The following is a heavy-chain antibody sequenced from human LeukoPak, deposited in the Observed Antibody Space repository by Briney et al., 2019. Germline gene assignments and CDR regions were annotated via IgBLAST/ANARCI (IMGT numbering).Heavy chain of an antibody. J-gene: IGHJ4*02. CDR3: AEYCSGGSCYSDY. Sequence: PGGSLRLSCAASGFTFSSYGMHWVRQAPGKGLEWVAFIRYDGSNKYHADSVKGRFTISRDNSKNTLYLQMNSLRAEDTAVYYCAEYCSGGSCYSDYWGQGTLVTVSS. CDR1: GFTFSSYG. CDR2: IRYDGSNK. D-gene: IGHD2-15*01. V-gene: IGHV3-30*02.